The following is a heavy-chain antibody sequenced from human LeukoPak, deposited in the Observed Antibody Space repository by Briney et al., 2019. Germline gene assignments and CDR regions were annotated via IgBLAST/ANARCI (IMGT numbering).Heavy chain of an antibody. CDR3: ARLITMVRGAPNWFDP. V-gene: IGHV4-39*01. J-gene: IGHJ5*02. CDR2: IYYSGST. CDR1: GGSISSSSYY. D-gene: IGHD3-10*01. Sequence: PSETLSLTCTVSGGSISSSSYYWGWIRQPPGKGLGWSGSIYYSGSTYYNPSLKSRVTISVDTSKNQFSLKLSSVTAADTAVYYCARLITMVRGAPNWFDPWGQGTLVTVSS.